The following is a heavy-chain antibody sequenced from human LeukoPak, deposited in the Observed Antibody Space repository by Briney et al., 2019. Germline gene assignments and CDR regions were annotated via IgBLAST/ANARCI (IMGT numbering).Heavy chain of an antibody. J-gene: IGHJ4*02. CDR2: ISAYNGNT. Sequence: ASVKVSCKASGYTFTSSGISWVRQAPGQGLEWMGWISAYNGNTNYAQKLQGRVTMTTDTSTSTAYMELRSLRSDDTAVYYCARIDYGDYLGDYWGQGTLVTVSS. V-gene: IGHV1-18*04. CDR1: GYTFTSSG. CDR3: ARIDYGDYLGDY. D-gene: IGHD4-17*01.